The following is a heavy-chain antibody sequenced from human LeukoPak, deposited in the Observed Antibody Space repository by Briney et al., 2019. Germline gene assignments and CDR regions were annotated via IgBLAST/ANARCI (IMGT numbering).Heavy chain of an antibody. D-gene: IGHD3-9*01. CDR1: GGSISSGSYY. CDR3: ARDWPRDYDILTGYYVSGYYGMDV. J-gene: IGHJ6*02. CDR2: IYTSGST. Sequence: SETLSLTCTVSGGSISSGSYYWSWIRQPAGKGLEWIGRIYTSGSTNYNPSLKSRVTMSVDTSKNQFSLKLSSVTAADTAVYYCARDWPRDYDILTGYYVSGYYGMDVWGQGTTVTVSS. V-gene: IGHV4-61*02.